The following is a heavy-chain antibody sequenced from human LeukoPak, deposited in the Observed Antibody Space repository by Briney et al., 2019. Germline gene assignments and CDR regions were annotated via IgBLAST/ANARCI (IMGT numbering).Heavy chain of an antibody. CDR3: AKDLGSGWFLDAFDI. CDR1: VFTFIRYV. V-gene: IGHV3-23*01. CDR2: ISGSGGST. D-gene: IGHD6-19*01. Sequence: GSLRHSCAASVFTFIRYVMSWVRPAPGKGVEWVSPISGSGGSTYYADSVKGRFTISRDNSKNTLYLQMNSLRAEDTAVYYCAKDLGSGWFLDAFDIWGQGTMVTVSS. J-gene: IGHJ3*02.